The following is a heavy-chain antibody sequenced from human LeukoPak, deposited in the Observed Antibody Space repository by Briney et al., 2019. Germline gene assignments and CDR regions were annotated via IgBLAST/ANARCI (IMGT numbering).Heavy chain of an antibody. V-gene: IGHV3-23*01. CDR2: VRGGGDST. D-gene: IGHD1-26*01. J-gene: IGHJ3*02. CDR3: AKDKVILGAWASGVDAFDI. Sequence: GGSLRLSCAASGFTFNNYAMNWVRQAPGKGLEWISIVRGGGDSTDYADSVKGRFTISRDNSKNTVFLQMNSLRAEDTALYYRAKDKVILGAWASGVDAFDIWGQGTMVTVSS. CDR1: GFTFNNYA.